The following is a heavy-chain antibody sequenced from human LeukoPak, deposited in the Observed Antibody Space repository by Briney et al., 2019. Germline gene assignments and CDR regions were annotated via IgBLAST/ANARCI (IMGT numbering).Heavy chain of an antibody. CDR1: GFPFSSYW. CDR3: TRVGYIDEGIDY. CDR2: IKQDGSKK. V-gene: IGHV3-7*04. J-gene: IGHJ4*02. D-gene: IGHD5-24*01. Sequence: GGSLRLSCVASGFPFSSYWMTRVRQAPGKGLEWVANIKQDGSKKSYVDSVKGQFTISRDNAKNSLYLQMNSLRAEDTAIYYCTRVGYIDEGIDYWGRGILVTVSS.